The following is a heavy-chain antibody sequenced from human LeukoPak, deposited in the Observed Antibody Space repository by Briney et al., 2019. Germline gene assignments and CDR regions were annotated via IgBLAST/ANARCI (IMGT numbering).Heavy chain of an antibody. V-gene: IGHV5-51*01. D-gene: IGHD3-22*01. CDR1: GYSFTSYW. CDR2: IYPGDSDT. CDR3: ARPYYYVSSGYGHFDY. J-gene: IGHJ4*02. Sequence: GVSLKISCKGSGYSFTSYWIGWVRQMPGKGLEWMGIIYPGDSDTRYSPSFQGRVTISADKSISTAYLQWSSLKASDTAMYYCARPYYYVSSGYGHFDYWGQGTLVTVSS.